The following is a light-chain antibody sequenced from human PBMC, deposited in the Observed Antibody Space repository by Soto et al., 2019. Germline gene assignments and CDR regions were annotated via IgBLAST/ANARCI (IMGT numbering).Light chain of an antibody. CDR3: QQYGSSPYT. J-gene: IGKJ2*01. V-gene: IGKV3-20*01. Sequence: EILMTQSPCTLSLSPGERATLSCRASQSVRNNYVAWYQQKPGQAPRLFIHGASGRATGIPDRFSGSGSGTDFTLTISRLEPEDFAVYYCQQYGSSPYTFGQGTKLEI. CDR2: GAS. CDR1: QSVRNNY.